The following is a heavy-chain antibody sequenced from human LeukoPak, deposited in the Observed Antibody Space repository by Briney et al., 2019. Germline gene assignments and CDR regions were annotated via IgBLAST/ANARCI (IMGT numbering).Heavy chain of an antibody. V-gene: IGHV3-30*18. J-gene: IGHJ4*02. Sequence: PGGSLRLSCAASGFTSSSYGMHWVRQAPGKGLEWVAVISFDGSNKYYADSVKGRFTISRDNSKNTLYLQMNSLRAEDTAVYYCAKGTGYCSGGSCYYGVDYWGQGTLVTVSS. CDR2: ISFDGSNK. D-gene: IGHD2-15*01. CDR1: GFTSSSYG. CDR3: AKGTGYCSGGSCYYGVDY.